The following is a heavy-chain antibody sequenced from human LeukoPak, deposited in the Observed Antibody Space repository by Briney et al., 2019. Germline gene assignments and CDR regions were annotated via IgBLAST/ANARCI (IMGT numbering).Heavy chain of an antibody. CDR1: GYTFTSYY. CDR3: ASPSGTTGYYYGMDV. Sequence: GASVKVSCKASGYTFTSYYMHWVRQAPGQGLEWVGIINPSGGSTSYAQKFQGRVTMTRDTSTSTVYMELSSLRSEDTAVYYCASPSGTTGYYYGMDVWGKGTTVTVSS. D-gene: IGHD1-14*01. J-gene: IGHJ6*04. V-gene: IGHV1-46*01. CDR2: INPSGGST.